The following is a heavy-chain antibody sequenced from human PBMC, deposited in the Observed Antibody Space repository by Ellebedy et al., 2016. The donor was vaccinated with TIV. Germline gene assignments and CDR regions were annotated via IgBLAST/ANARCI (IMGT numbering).Heavy chain of an antibody. CDR1: GFTFSSYA. CDR2: ISGTGSSTT. V-gene: IGHV3-23*01. J-gene: IGHJ4*02. Sequence: PGGSLRLSCVASGFTFSSYAMSWVRQAPGKGLDWVSAISGTGSSTTHYADSVKGRFTISRDNSKNTLYLQMNSLRAEDTAVYYCAKGDGIPSFDYWGQGTLVTVSS. CDR3: AKGDGIPSFDY. D-gene: IGHD1-26*01.